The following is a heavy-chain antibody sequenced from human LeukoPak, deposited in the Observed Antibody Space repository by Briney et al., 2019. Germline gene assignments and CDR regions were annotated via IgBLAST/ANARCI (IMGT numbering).Heavy chain of an antibody. V-gene: IGHV3-23*01. CDR1: GFTFSSYA. J-gene: IGHJ4*02. Sequence: GGSLRHSCAASGFTFSSYAMSAVRQAPGKELEGVSAISGSGGSTYYPDSVKGRFTISRDNSNNTLYLQMNSLRAEDTAVYYCAKVLVGATFISWGQGTLVTVSS. CDR2: ISGSGGST. CDR3: AKVLVGATFIS. D-gene: IGHD1-26*01.